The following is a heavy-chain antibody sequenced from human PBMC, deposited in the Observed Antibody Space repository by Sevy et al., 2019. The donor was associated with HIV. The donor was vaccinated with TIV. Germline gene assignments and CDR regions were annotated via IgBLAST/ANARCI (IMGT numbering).Heavy chain of an antibody. D-gene: IGHD6-13*01. J-gene: IGHJ4*02. CDR1: GGSISSYY. CDR3: ARERQLVLDY. V-gene: IGHV4-59*01. Sequence: SETLSLTCTVSGGSISSYYWSWIRQPPGKGLEWIGYIYYSGSTNYNPSLKSRVTISVDTSKNQFSRTLSSVTAADTAVYYCARERQLVLDYWGQGTLVTVSS. CDR2: IYYSGST.